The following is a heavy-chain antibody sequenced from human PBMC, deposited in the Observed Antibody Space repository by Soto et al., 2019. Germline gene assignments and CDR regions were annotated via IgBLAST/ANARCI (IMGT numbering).Heavy chain of an antibody. CDR1: GSSLSTSGVG. Sequence: QITLRESGPTLVKPTQTLTLTCAVSGSSLSTSGVGVGWIRQPPGKALEWLALIYWDDDKRYSPSLTNRLTITKATSKTQVVLTMTNMDPVDTATYSCAHIRVVTYYGSGWFDPWGQGTLVTVSS. D-gene: IGHD3-10*01. J-gene: IGHJ5*02. CDR2: IYWDDDK. CDR3: AHIRVVTYYGSGWFDP. V-gene: IGHV2-5*02.